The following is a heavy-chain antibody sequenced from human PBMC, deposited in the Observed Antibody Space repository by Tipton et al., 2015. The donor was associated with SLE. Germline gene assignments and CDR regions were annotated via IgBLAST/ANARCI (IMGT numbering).Heavy chain of an antibody. CDR3: AGERNYGDSGGWFGP. Sequence: TLSLTCAVSGLSIDSGYYWGWIRQPPGNGLEWIGRFYPSGSIYYNPSLRSRVTISEDTSKNQFSLKVTSVTAADTAVYFGAGERNYGDSGGWFGPWGRGTLVTVAS. D-gene: IGHD4-17*01. CDR2: FYPSGSI. J-gene: IGHJ5*02. V-gene: IGHV4-38-2*01. CDR1: GLSIDSGYY.